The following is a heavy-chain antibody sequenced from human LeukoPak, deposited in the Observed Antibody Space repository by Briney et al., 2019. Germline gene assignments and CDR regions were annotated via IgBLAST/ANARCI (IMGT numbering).Heavy chain of an antibody. D-gene: IGHD3-10*01. CDR2: ISAYNGNI. CDR1: GYTFTSYG. V-gene: IGHV1-18*01. J-gene: IGHJ5*02. Sequence: ASVKVSCKASGYTFTSYGISWVRQAPGQGLEWMGWISAYNGNINYAQKLQGRVTITTDTSTSTAYMELRSLRSDDTAVYYCARGVDYYGSGSYHNWFDPWGQGTLVTVSS. CDR3: ARGVDYYGSGSYHNWFDP.